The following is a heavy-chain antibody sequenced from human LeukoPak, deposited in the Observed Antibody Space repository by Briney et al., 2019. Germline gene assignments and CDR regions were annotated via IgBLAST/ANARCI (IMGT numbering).Heavy chain of an antibody. D-gene: IGHD1-26*01. Sequence: GESLKISCEGSGYSFTSYWIGWVRQMPGKGLEWMGIIYPGDSDARYSPSFQGQVTISADKSISTAYLQWSSLKASDTAMYYCARHKWELPYYYYYYMDVWGKGTTVTVSS. CDR2: IYPGDSDA. J-gene: IGHJ6*03. CDR1: GYSFTSYW. CDR3: ARHKWELPYYYYYYMDV. V-gene: IGHV5-51*01.